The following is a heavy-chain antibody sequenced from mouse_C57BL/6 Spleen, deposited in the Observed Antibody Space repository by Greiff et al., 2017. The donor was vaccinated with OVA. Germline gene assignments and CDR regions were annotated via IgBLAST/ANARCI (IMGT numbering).Heavy chain of an antibody. CDR1: GFTFSDYG. J-gene: IGHJ4*01. Sequence: EVKLVESGGGLVKPGGSLKLSCAASGFTFSDYGMHWVRQAPEKGLEWVAYISSGSSTIYYADTVKGRFTISRDNAKNTLFLQMTSLRSEDTAMYYCARGHYGSSYDAMDYWGQGTSVTVSS. D-gene: IGHD1-1*01. CDR2: ISSGSSTI. V-gene: IGHV5-17*01. CDR3: ARGHYGSSYDAMDY.